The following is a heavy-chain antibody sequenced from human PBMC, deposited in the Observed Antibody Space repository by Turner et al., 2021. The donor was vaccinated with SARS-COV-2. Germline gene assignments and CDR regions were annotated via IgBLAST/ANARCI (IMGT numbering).Heavy chain of an antibody. V-gene: IGHV3-66*01. CDR3: ARMGASRQQLGHGYFDY. Sequence: EVQPVESAGGLVQPARSLCLCCAAAGFTGTSNYMSWVGQAPGKRLEWVTVSNSGGSTYYSDSVKGRFTIPRDNTKNTLYLQMISLVAEDAAAYYCARMGASRQQLGHGYFDYWGQGTLVTVSS. D-gene: IGHD6-13*01. CDR2: SNSGGST. J-gene: IGHJ4*02. CDR1: GFTGTSNY.